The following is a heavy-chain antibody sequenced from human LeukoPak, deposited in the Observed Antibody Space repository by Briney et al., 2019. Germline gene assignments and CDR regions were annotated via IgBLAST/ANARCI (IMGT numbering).Heavy chain of an antibody. D-gene: IGHD2-21*01. Sequence: GESLKISCTGSGYSFTSYWIGWVRPMPGKGLEWMGIIYPGDYDTRYSPSFQGQVTISAEKSISTAYLQWSSLKASDSAMYYCARHGVVVIARGDYYYYMDVWGKGTTVTVSS. CDR3: ARHGVVVIARGDYYYYMDV. CDR1: GYSFTSYW. V-gene: IGHV5-51*01. J-gene: IGHJ6*03. CDR2: IYPGDYDT.